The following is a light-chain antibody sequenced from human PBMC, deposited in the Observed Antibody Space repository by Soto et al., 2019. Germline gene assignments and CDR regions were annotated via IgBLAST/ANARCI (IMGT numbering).Light chain of an antibody. Sequence: EIVFTQFPGTLSLSSGERATLSCRASQTVINNQLAWYQQKPGQAPRLLIYGASTRATGIPARFSGSGSGTEFTLTISSLQSEDFAVYYCQQYKNWPPITFGQGTRLEI. CDR1: QTVINN. J-gene: IGKJ5*01. V-gene: IGKV3-15*01. CDR2: GAS. CDR3: QQYKNWPPIT.